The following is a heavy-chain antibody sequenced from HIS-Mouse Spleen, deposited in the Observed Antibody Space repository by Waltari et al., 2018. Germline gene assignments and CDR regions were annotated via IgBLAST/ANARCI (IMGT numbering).Heavy chain of an antibody. Sequence: QVQLVQSGAEVKKPGASVKVSCKASGYTFTSYDINWVRQATGQGLEWMGWMNPKSGNTGYEQKFQGRVTMTRNTSISTAYMELSSLRSEDTAVYYCARGHDYSNYFDYWGQGTLVTVSS. V-gene: IGHV1-8*01. CDR3: ARGHDYSNYFDY. J-gene: IGHJ4*02. D-gene: IGHD4-4*01. CDR2: MNPKSGNT. CDR1: GYTFTSYD.